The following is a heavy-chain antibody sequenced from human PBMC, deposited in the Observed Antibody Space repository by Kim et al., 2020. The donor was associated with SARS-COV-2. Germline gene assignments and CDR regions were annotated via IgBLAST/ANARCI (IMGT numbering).Heavy chain of an antibody. Sequence: SETLSLTCSVSGVSISSTTWWTWVRQIPGKGLEWIGEIYHVGMTKYNPSLRSRVTMSVDKSNNQFSLRLTSVTAADTGVYYCARDLRLRYLAWYRSIDSWGPGIQVVVSS. CDR2: IYHVGMT. V-gene: IGHV4-4*02. J-gene: IGHJ5*01. CDR3: ARDLRLRYLAWYRSIDS. CDR1: GVSISSTTW. D-gene: IGHD3-9*01.